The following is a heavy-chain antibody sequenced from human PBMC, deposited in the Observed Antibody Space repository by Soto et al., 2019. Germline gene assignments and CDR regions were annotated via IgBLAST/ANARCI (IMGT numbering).Heavy chain of an antibody. Sequence: SETLSLTCTVSGGSISSSSYYWGWIRQPPGKGLEWIGSIYYSGSTYYNPSLKSRVTISVDTSKNQFSLKLSSVTAADTAVYYCARLTVATYYGMDVWGQGTTVTVSS. V-gene: IGHV4-39*01. J-gene: IGHJ6*02. D-gene: IGHD5-12*01. CDR3: ARLTVATYYGMDV. CDR2: IYYSGST. CDR1: GGSISSSSYY.